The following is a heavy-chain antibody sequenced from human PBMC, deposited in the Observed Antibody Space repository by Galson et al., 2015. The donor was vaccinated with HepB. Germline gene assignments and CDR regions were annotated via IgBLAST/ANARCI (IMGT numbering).Heavy chain of an antibody. Sequence: ETLSLTCTVSGGSISSYYWSWIRQPPGKGLEWIGYIYYSGSTNYNPSLKSRVTISVDTSKNQFSLKLSSVTAADTAVYYCARRYSGYGDDAFDIWGQGTMVTVSS. V-gene: IGHV4-59*01. D-gene: IGHD5-12*01. J-gene: IGHJ3*02. CDR3: ARRYSGYGDDAFDI. CDR1: GGSISSYY. CDR2: IYYSGST.